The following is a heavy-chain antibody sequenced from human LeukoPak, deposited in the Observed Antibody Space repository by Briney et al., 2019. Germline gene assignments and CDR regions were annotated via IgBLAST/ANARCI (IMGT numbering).Heavy chain of an antibody. J-gene: IGHJ4*02. V-gene: IGHV7-4-1*02. CDR3: ASGATFDY. CDR1: GYTFTSIA. Sequence: ASVKVSCKASGYTFTSIAMNWVRQAPGQGLEWMGWINTKTGNPTYAQGFTGRFVFSLDTSVGTAYLQISSLKGEDTAVYYCASGATFDYWGQGTLVTVSS. CDR2: INTKTGNP. D-gene: IGHD1-26*01.